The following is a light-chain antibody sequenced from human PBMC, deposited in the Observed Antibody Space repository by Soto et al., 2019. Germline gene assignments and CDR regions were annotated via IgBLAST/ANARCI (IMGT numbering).Light chain of an antibody. J-gene: IGKJ5*01. Sequence: EIVLTQCPGTLSVSPGERATLSCRASQSVSSTLAWYQQKPGQAPRLLIYGASTRATDIPARFSGSGSGTDFTLTIGRLEPGDFAVYYCLHYGGSPLTFGQGTRLEIK. CDR1: QSVSST. CDR2: GAS. CDR3: LHYGGSPLT. V-gene: IGKV3-20*01.